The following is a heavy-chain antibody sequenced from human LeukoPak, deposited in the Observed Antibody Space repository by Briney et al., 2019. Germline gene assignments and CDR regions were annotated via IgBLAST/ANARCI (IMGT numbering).Heavy chain of an antibody. CDR2: IYTSGST. D-gene: IGHD3-10*01. CDR3: ARDVVDRFGVRRFYMDV. V-gene: IGHV4-4*07. Sequence: SETLSLTCTVSGGSISSYYWSWIRQPAGKGLEWIGRIYTSGSTNYNPSLKSRVTMSVDTSKNQFSLKLSSVTAADTAVYYCARDVVDRFGVRRFYMDVWGKGTTVTVSS. CDR1: GGSISSYY. J-gene: IGHJ6*03.